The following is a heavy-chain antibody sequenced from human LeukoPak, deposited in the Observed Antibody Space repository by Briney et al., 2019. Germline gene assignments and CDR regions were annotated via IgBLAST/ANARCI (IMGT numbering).Heavy chain of an antibody. V-gene: IGHV3-23*01. J-gene: IGHJ3*02. D-gene: IGHD1-26*01. CDR3: PKRRGGSYYDAFDI. CDR2: ISVSGGST. CDR1: GFTFSSYA. Sequence: PGGSLRLSCAASGFTFSSYAMSWVRQAPGKGLVWVSAISVSGGSTYYADSVKGRFTITRDNSKNTLYLQMNSLKAEDMALYYCPKRRGGSYYDAFDIWGQGTMVTVSS.